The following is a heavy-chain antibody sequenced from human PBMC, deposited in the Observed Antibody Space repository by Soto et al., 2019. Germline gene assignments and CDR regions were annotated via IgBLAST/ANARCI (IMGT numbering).Heavy chain of an antibody. V-gene: IGHV5-51*01. Sequence: PGESLKIPCKGSGYSFTSYWIGWVRQMPGKGLEWMGIIYPGDSDTRYSPSFQGQVTISADKSISTAYLQWSSLKASDTAMYYCARRGIPDYYDSSGLSYYFDYWGRGTLVTVSS. J-gene: IGHJ4*02. CDR3: ARRGIPDYYDSSGLSYYFDY. CDR2: IYPGDSDT. CDR1: GYSFTSYW. D-gene: IGHD3-22*01.